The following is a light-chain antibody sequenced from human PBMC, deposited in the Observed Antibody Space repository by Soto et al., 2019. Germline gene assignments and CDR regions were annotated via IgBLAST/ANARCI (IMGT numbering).Light chain of an antibody. V-gene: IGLV2-23*01. Sequence: QSALTQPASVSGSPGQSITISCTGSSSDVGTYDLVSWYQHHPGAAPKLMIYEATRRPSGISNRFSGSKSGNTASLTISGLQAEDEADYYWCSFAGSNSWVFGGGTKLTVL. J-gene: IGLJ3*02. CDR3: CSFAGSNSWV. CDR2: EAT. CDR1: SSDVGTYDL.